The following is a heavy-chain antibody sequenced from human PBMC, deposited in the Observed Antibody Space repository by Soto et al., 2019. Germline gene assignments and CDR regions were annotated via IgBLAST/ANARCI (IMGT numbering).Heavy chain of an antibody. CDR3: AKDLGIIAVAVTRFDY. V-gene: IGHV3-23*01. D-gene: IGHD6-19*01. J-gene: IGHJ4*02. CDR1: GFTFSSYA. CDR2: ISGSGGST. Sequence: GGSLRLSCAASGFTFSSYAMSWVRQAPGKGLEWVSAISGSGGSTYYADSVKGRFTISRDNSKNTLYLQMNSLRAEDTAVYYCAKDLGIIAVAVTRFDYWGQGTLVTVSS.